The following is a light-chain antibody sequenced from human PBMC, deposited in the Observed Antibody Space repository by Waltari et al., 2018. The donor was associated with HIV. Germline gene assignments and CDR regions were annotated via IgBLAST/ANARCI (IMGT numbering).Light chain of an antibody. V-gene: IGKV3-15*01. J-gene: IGKJ1*01. CDR2: GAS. CDR1: QNIANN. Sequence: EVVMTQSPATLSVSPGERATLSCRASQNIANNLTWNQQKPGQPPRLLIFGASTRATGIPARFSGSGSGTEFTLTISSLQSEDFAGYYCQQYNKWPWTFGQGTRVEIK. CDR3: QQYNKWPWT.